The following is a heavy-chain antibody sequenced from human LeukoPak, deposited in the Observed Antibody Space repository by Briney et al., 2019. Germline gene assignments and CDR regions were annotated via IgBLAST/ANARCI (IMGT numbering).Heavy chain of an antibody. V-gene: IGHV3-7*01. J-gene: IGHJ6*03. D-gene: IGHD2-15*01. CDR3: ARRGLPDV. CDR1: GFIFSTYW. CDR2: IKQDGSEK. Sequence: PGGSLRLSCAASGFIFSTYWMSWVRQAPGKGLEWVANIKQDGSEKYYVDSVKGRFTISRDNAENSVYLQMNSLRVEDTAVYYCARRGLPDVWGKGTTVTASS.